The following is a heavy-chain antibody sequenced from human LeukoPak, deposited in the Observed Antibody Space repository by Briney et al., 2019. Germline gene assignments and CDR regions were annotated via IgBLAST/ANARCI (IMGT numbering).Heavy chain of an antibody. Sequence: SETLSLTCAVYGGSFSGYYWSWIRQPPGKGLEWIGEINHSGSTNYNPSLKSRVTISVDTSKNQFSLKLSSVTAADTAVYYCAETGVYCSSTSCYGSNAFDIWGQGTMVTVSS. CDR1: GGSFSGYY. J-gene: IGHJ3*02. V-gene: IGHV4-34*01. CDR3: AETGVYCSSTSCYGSNAFDI. CDR2: INHSGST. D-gene: IGHD2-2*01.